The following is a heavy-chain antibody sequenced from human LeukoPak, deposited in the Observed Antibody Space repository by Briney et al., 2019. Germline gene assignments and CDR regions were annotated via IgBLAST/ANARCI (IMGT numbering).Heavy chain of an antibody. CDR2: INAGNGNT. Sequence: GASVKVSCKASGYTFTSYAMHWVRQAPGQRLEWMGWINAGNGNTRYSQKFQGRVTITRDTSASTAYMELSSLRSEDTAVYYCARVQGKGYFDYWGQGTLVTVSS. D-gene: IGHD3-10*01. V-gene: IGHV1-3*01. J-gene: IGHJ4*02. CDR3: ARVQGKGYFDY. CDR1: GYTFTSYA.